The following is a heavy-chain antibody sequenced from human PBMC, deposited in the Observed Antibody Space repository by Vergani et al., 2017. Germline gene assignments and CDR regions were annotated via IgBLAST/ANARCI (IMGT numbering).Heavy chain of an antibody. V-gene: IGHV3-64*01. CDR1: GFTFSSYA. CDR2: ISSNGGST. D-gene: IGHD1-26*01. CDR3: AGGSSGSYGY. J-gene: IGHJ4*02. Sequence: EVQLVESGGGLVQPGGSLILSCAASGFTFSSYAMHWVRQAPGKGLEYVSAISSNGGSTYYANSVKGRFTISRDNSKNTLYLQMGSLRAEDMAVYYCAGGSSGSYGYWGQGTLVTVSS.